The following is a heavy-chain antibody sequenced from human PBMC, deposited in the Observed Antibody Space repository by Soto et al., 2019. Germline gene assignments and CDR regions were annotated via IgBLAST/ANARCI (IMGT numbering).Heavy chain of an antibody. CDR1: GFTFSSYW. D-gene: IGHD3-10*01. CDR3: ASYYGSGSYWPTY. V-gene: IGHV3-74*01. Sequence: GGSLRLSCAASGFTFSSYWMHWVRQAPGKGLVWVSRINSDGRSTSYADSVKGRFTISRDNAKNTLYLQMNSLRAEDTAVYYCASYYGSGSYWPTYWGQGTLVTVSS. CDR2: INSDGRST. J-gene: IGHJ4*02.